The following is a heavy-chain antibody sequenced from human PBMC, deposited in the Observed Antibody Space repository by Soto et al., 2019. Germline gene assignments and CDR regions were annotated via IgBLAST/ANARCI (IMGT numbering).Heavy chain of an antibody. D-gene: IGHD2-15*01. Sequence: SETLSLTCAVYGGSFSGYYWSWIRQPPGKGLEWIGEINHSGSTNYNPSLKSRVTISVDTSKNQFSLKLSSVTAADTAVYYCAGIVVVVAATRWGPPQPMDVWSQGTTVTVSS. V-gene: IGHV4-34*01. CDR3: AGIVVVVAATRWGPPQPMDV. CDR1: GGSFSGYY. J-gene: IGHJ6*02. CDR2: INHSGST.